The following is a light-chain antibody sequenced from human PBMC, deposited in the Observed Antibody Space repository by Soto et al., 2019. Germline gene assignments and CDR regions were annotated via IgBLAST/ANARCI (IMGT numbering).Light chain of an antibody. J-gene: IGKJ4*01. Sequence: DIQMTQSPSSLSASVGDRVTITCQASQDISNYLNWFQQTAGKAPKLLIYDASNLETGVPSGFSGSGSGTDFTFTISSLQPEHIATYYCQQYDTLPLTFGGGTKVEIK. CDR2: DAS. CDR1: QDISNY. V-gene: IGKV1-33*01. CDR3: QQYDTLPLT.